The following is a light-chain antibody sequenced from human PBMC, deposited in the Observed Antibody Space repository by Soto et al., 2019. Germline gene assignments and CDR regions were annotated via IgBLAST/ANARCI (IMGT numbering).Light chain of an antibody. Sequence: EIVMTQSPATLSVSPGERATLSCRASQSVGNNLAWYQRQPGQAPRLLIHGASTRATGVPGRFSGSGSGTEFTLTIASLQSEDFAVYYCQQYHDWPPLTFGGGTKVEI. CDR2: GAS. CDR1: QSVGNN. V-gene: IGKV3-15*01. J-gene: IGKJ4*01. CDR3: QQYHDWPPLT.